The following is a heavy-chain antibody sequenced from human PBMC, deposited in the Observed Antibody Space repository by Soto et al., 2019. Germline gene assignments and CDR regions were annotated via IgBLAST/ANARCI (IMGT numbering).Heavy chain of an antibody. J-gene: IGHJ4*02. CDR1: GGTFSSYA. CDR2: IIPILGIA. D-gene: IGHD3-9*01. Sequence: ASVKVSCKASGGTFSSYAISWVRQAPGQGLEWMGGIIPILGIANYAQKFQGRVTITADKSTSTAYMELSSLRSEDTAVYYCARHESNYDILTGYSYYFDYWGQGTLVTVSS. CDR3: ARHESNYDILTGYSYYFDY. V-gene: IGHV1-69*10.